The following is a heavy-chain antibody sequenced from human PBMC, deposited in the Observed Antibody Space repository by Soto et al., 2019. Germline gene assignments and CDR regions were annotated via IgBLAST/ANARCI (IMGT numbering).Heavy chain of an antibody. CDR2: MSYDGSNK. CDR1: GFTFSSYG. V-gene: IGHV3-30*03. CDR3: AILTRSLYSSSSIDEAHDAFDI. J-gene: IGHJ3*02. Sequence: QVQLVESGGGVVQPGRSLRLSCAASGFTFSSYGMHWVRQAPGKGLEWVAVMSYDGSNKYYADSVKGRFTISRDNSKNTLYLQMNSLRAEDTAVYYCAILTRSLYSSSSIDEAHDAFDIWGQGTMVTVSS. D-gene: IGHD6-6*01.